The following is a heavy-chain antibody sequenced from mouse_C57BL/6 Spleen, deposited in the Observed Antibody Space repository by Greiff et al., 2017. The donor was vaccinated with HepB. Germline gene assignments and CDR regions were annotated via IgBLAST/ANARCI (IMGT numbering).Heavy chain of an antibody. J-gene: IGHJ3*01. Sequence: EVKLQQSGPELVKPGASVKIPCKASGYTFTDYNMDWVKQSHGKSLEWIGDINPNNGGTIYNQKFKGKATLTVDNSTSTASMEIRSLTSEDTAVYYCARSRYYGSSYATAWFAYWGQGTLVTVSA. CDR1: GYTFTDYN. V-gene: IGHV1-18*01. D-gene: IGHD1-1*01. CDR2: INPNNGGT. CDR3: ARSRYYGSSYATAWFAY.